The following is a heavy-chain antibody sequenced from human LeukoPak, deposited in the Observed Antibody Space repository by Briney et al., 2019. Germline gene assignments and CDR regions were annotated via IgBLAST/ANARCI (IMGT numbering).Heavy chain of an antibody. CDR3: ARDYAKDSSGYPYNWFDP. CDR2: INHSGST. D-gene: IGHD3-22*01. Sequence: SETLSLTCAVYGGSFSGYYWSWIRQPPGKGLEWIGEINHSGSTNYNPSLKSRVTISVDTSKNQFSLKLSSVTAADTAVYYCARDYAKDSSGYPYNWFDPWGQGTLVTVSS. CDR1: GGSFSGYY. J-gene: IGHJ5*02. V-gene: IGHV4-34*01.